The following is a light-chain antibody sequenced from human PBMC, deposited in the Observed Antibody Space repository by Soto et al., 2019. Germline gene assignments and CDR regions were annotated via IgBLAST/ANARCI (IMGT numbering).Light chain of an antibody. CDR1: QEFSSY. J-gene: IGKJ4*01. CDR2: GAS. V-gene: IGKV1-9*01. CDR3: QQLFDYPLT. Sequence: DIQLTHSPSFLSASVGDRVTITCRAIQEFSSYLVWYQRQPGKAPKLLIYGASTLHTGVPSRLSGGQSGTDFTLTITSLQPEDFGTYYCQQLFDYPLTFGGGTEVEIK.